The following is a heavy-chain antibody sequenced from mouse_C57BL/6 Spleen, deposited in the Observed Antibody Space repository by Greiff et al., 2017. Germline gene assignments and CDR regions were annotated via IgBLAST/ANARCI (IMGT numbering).Heavy chain of an antibody. D-gene: IGHD2-13*01. CDR3: AREGDYFFAY. CDR2: IYPRSGNT. CDR1: GYTFTSYG. Sequence: VQLQQSGAELARPGASVKLSCKASGYTFTSYGISWVKQRPGQGLEWIGEIYPRSGNTYYNEKFKGKATLTADKSSSTAYMELSSLTSEDSAVYFCAREGDYFFAYRGQGTLVTVSA. V-gene: IGHV1-81*01. J-gene: IGHJ3*01.